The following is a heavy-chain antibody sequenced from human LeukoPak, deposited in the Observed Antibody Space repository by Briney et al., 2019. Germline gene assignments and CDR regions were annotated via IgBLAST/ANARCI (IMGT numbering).Heavy chain of an antibody. CDR1: GDSVSSNSAA. CDR3: ARGGSYNFDY. D-gene: IGHD1-26*01. V-gene: IGHV6-1*01. J-gene: IGHJ4*02. CDR2: TYYRSKWYN. Sequence: SQTPSLTCAISGDSVSSNSAAWNWIRQSPSRGLEWLGRTYYRSKWYNHYAVSVKSRIIINPDTSKNQFSPQLNSVTPEDTAVYYCARGGSYNFDYWGQGTLVTVSS.